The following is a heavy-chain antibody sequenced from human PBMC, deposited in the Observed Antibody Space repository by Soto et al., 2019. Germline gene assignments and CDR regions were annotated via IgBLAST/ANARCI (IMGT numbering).Heavy chain of an antibody. V-gene: IGHV4-30-2*01. CDR1: GDTISTGGYT. CDR3: ARDQLEGNWFDP. D-gene: IGHD1-1*01. CDR2: IYHSGNT. J-gene: IGHJ5*02. Sequence: SETLSLTCDVSGDTISTGGYTWAWIRQPPGKALEWIGHIYHSGNTLYNPSLKSRVTISVDKSKNQFSLKLSSVTAADTAVYYCARDQLEGNWFDPWGQGTLVTVSS.